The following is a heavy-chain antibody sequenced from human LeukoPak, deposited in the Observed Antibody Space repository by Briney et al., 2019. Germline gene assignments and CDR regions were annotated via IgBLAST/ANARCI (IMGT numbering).Heavy chain of an antibody. CDR3: AKGASWRGNWFDP. V-gene: IGHV3-53*04. CDR2: INSGGST. CDR1: GFSVSGYY. D-gene: IGHD3-3*01. Sequence: GGSLRRSCAASGFSVSGYYMTWVRQAPGKGLEWVSLINSGGSTDYADSVKGRFTTSRHTSNNTLSLQMNNLRPEDTAVYHCAKGASWRGNWFDPWGQGTLVTVSS. J-gene: IGHJ5*02.